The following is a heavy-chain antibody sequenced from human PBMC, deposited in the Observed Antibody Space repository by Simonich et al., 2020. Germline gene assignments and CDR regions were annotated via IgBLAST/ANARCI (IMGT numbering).Heavy chain of an antibody. D-gene: IGHD2-15*01. CDR3: ARGGFGDCYDY. CDR2: IYHSGST. CDR1: GYSISCGYY. Sequence: QVQLQESGPGRVKPSETLSLTCAVSGYSISCGYYWGWIRQPPGKGLEWIGSIYHSGSTYYNPSLKSRVTISVDTSKNQCSLKLSAVTAADTAVYYCARGGFGDCYDYWGQGTLVTVSS. V-gene: IGHV4-38-2*01. J-gene: IGHJ4*02.